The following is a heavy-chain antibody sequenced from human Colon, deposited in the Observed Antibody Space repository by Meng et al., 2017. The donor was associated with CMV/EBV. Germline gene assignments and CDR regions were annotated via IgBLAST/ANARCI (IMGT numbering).Heavy chain of an antibody. CDR2: ISSNTFYK. J-gene: IGHJ4*02. CDR3: ARRALIEGLEIEDY. CDR1: GFTFRYYA. V-gene: IGHV3-21*04. D-gene: IGHD3-3*01. Sequence: GGSLRLSCAASGFTFRYYAMNWVRQGPGKALEWVASISSNTFYKYYTDSVKGRFSVSRDNAKSSVSLQMNSLRVEDTAVYYCARRALIEGLEIEDYWGQGTLVTVSS.